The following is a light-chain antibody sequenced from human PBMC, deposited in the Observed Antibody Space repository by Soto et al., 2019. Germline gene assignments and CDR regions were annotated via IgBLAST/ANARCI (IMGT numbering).Light chain of an antibody. J-gene: IGKJ1*01. Sequence: DIQMTQSPSTLSASVGDQVTVXXRASQNIRSRLAWYQQKPGTAPHXLRSEASSLERRGPSRFSGIGSGTEFTLTISSLQPDDSATYFCQQYSSDSLTFGQGTKVDIK. CDR2: EAS. CDR3: QQYSSDSLT. V-gene: IGKV1-5*01. CDR1: QNIRSR.